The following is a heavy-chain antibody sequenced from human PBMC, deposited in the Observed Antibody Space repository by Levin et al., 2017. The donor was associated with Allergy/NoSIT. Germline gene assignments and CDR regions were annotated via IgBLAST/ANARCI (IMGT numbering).Heavy chain of an antibody. CDR2: IIPIFGTA. D-gene: IGHD2-21*01. CDR1: GGTFSSYA. J-gene: IGHJ4*02. Sequence: GASVKVSCKASGGTFSSYAISWVRQAPGQGLEWMGGIIPIFGTANYAQKFQGRVTITADESTSTAYMELSSLRSEDTAVYYCAAETGILYYFDYWGQGTLVTVSS. V-gene: IGHV1-69*13. CDR3: AAETGILYYFDY.